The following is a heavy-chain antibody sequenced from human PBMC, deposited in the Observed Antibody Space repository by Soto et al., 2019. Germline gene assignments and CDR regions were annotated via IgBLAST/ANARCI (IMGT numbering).Heavy chain of an antibody. Sequence: GGSLRLSCVASGFTFSDYWIHWVRQGPGKGLVWVARIERNALTTRYADSVKGRFTISRNKTKNTLYLQMNSLRAEDTAVYYCAKGTYYGYWGQGTLVTVSS. V-gene: IGHV3-74*01. CDR2: IERNALTT. CDR1: GFTFSDYW. CDR3: AKGTYYGY. J-gene: IGHJ4*02.